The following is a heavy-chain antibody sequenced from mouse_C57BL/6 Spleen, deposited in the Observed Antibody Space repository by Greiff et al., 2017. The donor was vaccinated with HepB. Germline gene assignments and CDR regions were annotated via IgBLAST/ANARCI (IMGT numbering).Heavy chain of an antibody. J-gene: IGHJ2*01. V-gene: IGHV1-64*01. Sequence: QVQLQQPGAELVKPGASVKLSCKASGYTFTSYWMHWVKQRPGQGLEWIGMIHTNSGSTNYNEKFKSKATLTVDKSSRTAYMQLSSQTAEDSAVYYCASWHYDGPDYWGQGTTLTVSS. CDR3: ASWHYDGPDY. CDR2: IHTNSGST. D-gene: IGHD2-1*01. CDR1: GYTFTSYW.